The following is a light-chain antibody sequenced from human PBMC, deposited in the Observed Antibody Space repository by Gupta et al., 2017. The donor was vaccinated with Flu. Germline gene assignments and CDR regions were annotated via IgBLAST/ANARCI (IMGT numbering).Light chain of an antibody. CDR1: DSNVGDNS. Sequence: QSVLTQPPSASGTPGPRVTMFCSGSDSNVGDNSVNWSQQLPHMAPKLIVYGTNQRPSGVPDRFSGSKSGTSASLAISVLQSDDDADYYCAAWDDTLDVYVFGSGTKVTVL. CDR3: AAWDDTLDVYV. V-gene: IGLV1-44*01. J-gene: IGLJ1*01. CDR2: GTN.